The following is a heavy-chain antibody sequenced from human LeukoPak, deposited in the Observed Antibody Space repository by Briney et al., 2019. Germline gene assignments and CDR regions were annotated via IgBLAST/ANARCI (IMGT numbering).Heavy chain of an antibody. CDR1: GGSISSYY. Sequence: PSETLSLTCTVSGGSISSYYWSWIRQPPGKGLEWIGYIYYSGSTNYNPSLKSRVTISVDTSNNQFSLKLSSVTAADTAVYYCAGQRSYDAFDIWGQGTMVTVSS. J-gene: IGHJ3*02. CDR2: IYYSGST. D-gene: IGHD6-25*01. V-gene: IGHV4-59*01. CDR3: AGQRSYDAFDI.